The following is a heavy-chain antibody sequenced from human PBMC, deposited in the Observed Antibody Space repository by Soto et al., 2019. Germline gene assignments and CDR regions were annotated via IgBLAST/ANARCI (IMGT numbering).Heavy chain of an antibody. D-gene: IGHD5-18*01. CDR2: IWYDGSNK. CDR3: AREGIQLWSYYFDY. CDR1: GFTFSSYA. V-gene: IGHV3-33*01. Sequence: QVQLVESGGGVVQPGRSLRLSCAASGFTFSSYAMHWVRQAPGKGLEWVAVIWYDGSNKYYADSVKGRFTISRDNSKNTLYLQMNSLRAEDTAVYYCAREGIQLWSYYFDYWGQGTLVTVSS. J-gene: IGHJ4*02.